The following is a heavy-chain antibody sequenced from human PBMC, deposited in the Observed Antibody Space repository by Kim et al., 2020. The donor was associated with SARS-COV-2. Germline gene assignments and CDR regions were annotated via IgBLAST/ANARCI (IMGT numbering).Heavy chain of an antibody. CDR3: ARDKGSGWSSFDY. Sequence: ASVKVSCKASGYTFTSYYMHWVRQAPGQGLEWMGIINPSGGSTNYTQKFQGRVTMTRDTSTSTVYMELSSLRSEDTAVFYCARDKGSGWSSFDYWGQGTLVTVSS. J-gene: IGHJ4*02. D-gene: IGHD6-19*01. CDR2: INPSGGST. V-gene: IGHV1-46*01. CDR1: GYTFTSYY.